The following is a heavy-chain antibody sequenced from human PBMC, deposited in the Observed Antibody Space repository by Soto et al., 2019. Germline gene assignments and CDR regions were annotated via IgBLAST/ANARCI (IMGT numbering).Heavy chain of an antibody. CDR2: IYYSGST. J-gene: IGHJ4*02. V-gene: IGHV4-39*01. D-gene: IGHD2-2*01. CDR1: GGSISSSSYY. CDR3: ARRDLIVPAATNFDY. Sequence: SETLSLTCTVSGGSISSSSYYWGWIRQPPGKGLEWIGSIYYSGSTYYNPSLKSRVTISVDTSKNQFSLKLSSVTAADTAVYYCARRDLIVPAATNFDYWGQGTLVTVSS.